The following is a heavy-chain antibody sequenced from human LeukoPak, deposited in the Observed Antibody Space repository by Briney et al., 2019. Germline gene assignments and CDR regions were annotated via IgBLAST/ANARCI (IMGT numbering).Heavy chain of an antibody. CDR1: GGTFSSYA. CDR2: IIPIFGTA. J-gene: IGHJ6*03. V-gene: IGHV1-69*05. D-gene: IGHD3-22*01. CDR3: ARHRGYYASPNYYYYYMDV. Sequence: GASAKVSCKASGGTFSSYAISWVRQAPGQGLEWMGGIIPIFGTANYAQKFQGRVTITTDESTSTAYMELGSLRSEDTAVYYCARHRGYYASPNYYYYYMDVWGKGTTVTVSS.